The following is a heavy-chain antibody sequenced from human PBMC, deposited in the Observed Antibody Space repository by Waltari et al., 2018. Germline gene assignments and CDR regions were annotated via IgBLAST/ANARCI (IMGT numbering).Heavy chain of an antibody. V-gene: IGHV1-2*06. CDR1: GYAFLGYF. CDR2: INPYSGTT. D-gene: IGHD3-16*01. Sequence: QVQLVQSGADVKKSGASVKVSCRTSGYAFLGYFIHWVRQAPGQGLEWVERINPYSGTTNYPQKFQDRVTISRNTSIRTVYMDLTRLTPDDTAIYYCATEGANSEFHYWGQGTLVNVSS. J-gene: IGHJ4*02. CDR3: ATEGANSEFHY.